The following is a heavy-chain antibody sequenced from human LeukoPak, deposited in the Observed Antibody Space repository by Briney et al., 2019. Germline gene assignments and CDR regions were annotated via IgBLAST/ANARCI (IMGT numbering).Heavy chain of an antibody. Sequence: ASVKVSCKASGYTFTGYYMHWVRQAPGQGLEWMGWINPNSGVTNYAHKFQGRVAMTRDTSINTAYVEVSRLRSEDTAVYYCAREMVDPNWFDPWGQGTLVTVSS. CDR3: AREMVDPNWFDP. CDR2: INPNSGVT. J-gene: IGHJ5*02. D-gene: IGHD2-15*01. V-gene: IGHV1-2*07. CDR1: GYTFTGYY.